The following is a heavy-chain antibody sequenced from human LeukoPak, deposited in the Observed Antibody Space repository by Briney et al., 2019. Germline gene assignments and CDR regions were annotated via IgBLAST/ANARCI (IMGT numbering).Heavy chain of an antibody. D-gene: IGHD1-14*01. V-gene: IGHV3-74*01. J-gene: IGHJ4*02. CDR3: ARDTGGSFDY. CDR2: INTGGSST. CDR1: GFTFSNYW. Sequence: GGSLRLSCAASGFTFSNYWMHWVRQVPGKGLVWVSRINTGGSSTTYADSVKGRFTISRDNAKNTLYLQMNSLRAEDTAVYYCARDTGGSFDYWGQGTLVTVSS.